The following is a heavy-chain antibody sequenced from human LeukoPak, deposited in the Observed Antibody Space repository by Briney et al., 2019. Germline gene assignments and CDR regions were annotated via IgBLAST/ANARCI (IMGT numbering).Heavy chain of an antibody. J-gene: IGHJ4*02. V-gene: IGHV1-2*02. D-gene: IGHD3-22*01. CDR2: INPTSGGA. CDR3: ARSNSGYYPNFDY. CDR1: GYTXTGYY. Sequence: ASVKVSCKASGYTXTGYYIHWVRQAPGQGLEWMGWINPTSGGANYAQKFQDRVTMTRDTSISTAYMELSRLRSDDTAVYYCARSNSGYYPNFDYWGQGTLVTVSS.